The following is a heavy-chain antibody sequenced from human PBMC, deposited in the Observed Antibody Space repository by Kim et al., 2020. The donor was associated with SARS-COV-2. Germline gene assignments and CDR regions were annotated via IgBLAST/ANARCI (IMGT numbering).Heavy chain of an antibody. CDR3: AIYGSGSTVHGMDV. J-gene: IGHJ6*02. Sequence: AASVNSRFTISRDNSKNPLDLPMNSLRAEDTAVYYCAIYGSGSTVHGMDVWGQGTTVTVSS. V-gene: IGHV3-30*01. D-gene: IGHD3-10*01.